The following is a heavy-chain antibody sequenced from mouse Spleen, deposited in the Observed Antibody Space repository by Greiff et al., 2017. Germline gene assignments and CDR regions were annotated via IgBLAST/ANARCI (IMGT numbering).Heavy chain of an antibody. D-gene: IGHD1-2*01. Sequence: QVQLKESGPGLVQPSQSLSITCTVSGFSLSSYGVHWVRQSPGKGLEWLGVIWRGGSTDYNAAFMSRLSITKDNSKSQVFFKMNSLQAEDTAIYYCAKKGDYGYGSAMDYWGQGVSVTVSS. J-gene: IGHJ4*01. CDR2: IWRGGST. CDR1: GFSLSSYG. V-gene: IGHV2-5*01. CDR3: AKKGDYGYGSAMDY.